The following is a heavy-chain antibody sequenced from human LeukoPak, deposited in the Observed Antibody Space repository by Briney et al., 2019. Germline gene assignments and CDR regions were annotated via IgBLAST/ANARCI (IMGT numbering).Heavy chain of an antibody. CDR1: GFTFSSYA. CDR3: AKAPSLGYGGNSGTLDY. J-gene: IGHJ4*02. V-gene: IGHV3-23*01. CDR2: ISGSGGST. Sequence: GGSLRLSCAASGFTFSSYAMSWVRQAPGKGLEWVSAISGSGGSTYYADSVKGRFTISRDNSKNTLYLQMNSLRAEDAAVYYCAKAPSLGYGGNSGTLDYWGQGTLVTVSS. D-gene: IGHD4-23*01.